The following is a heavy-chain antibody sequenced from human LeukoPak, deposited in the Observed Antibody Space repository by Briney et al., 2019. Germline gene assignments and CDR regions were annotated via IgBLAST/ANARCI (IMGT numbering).Heavy chain of an antibody. CDR1: GYSFPTYW. D-gene: IGHD3-16*01. V-gene: IGHV5-51*01. J-gene: IGHJ4*02. CDR2: IYPGDSNP. CDR3: ARRGFLDY. Sequence: GESLKISCKGSGYSFPTYWIGGVRQMPGKGLEWMGIIYPGDSNPRYSPSFQGQVTISADKSINTAYLQWSSLKASDTAMYYCARRGFLDYWGQGTLVTVSS.